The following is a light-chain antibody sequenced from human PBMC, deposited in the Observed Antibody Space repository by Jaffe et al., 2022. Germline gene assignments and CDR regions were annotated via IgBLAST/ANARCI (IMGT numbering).Light chain of an antibody. CDR3: SSYTSSSTLV. CDR2: EVS. V-gene: IGLV2-18*02. Sequence: QSALTQPPSVSGSPGQSVTISCTGTSSDVGRYNRVSWYQQPPRTAPKLMIYEVSSRPSGVPDRFSGSKSGNTASLTISGLQAEDEADYYCSSYTSSSTLVFGGGTKLTVL. CDR1: SSDVGRYNR. J-gene: IGLJ2*01.